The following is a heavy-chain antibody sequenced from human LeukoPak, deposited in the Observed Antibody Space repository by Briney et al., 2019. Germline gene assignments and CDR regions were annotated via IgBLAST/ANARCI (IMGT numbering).Heavy chain of an antibody. V-gene: IGHV3-21*04. D-gene: IGHD7-27*01. J-gene: IGHJ4*02. CDR2: ISISGSYI. CDR1: GFTFSSYT. Sequence: GGSLRLSCAASGFTFSSYTMNWVRQAPGKGLEWVSSISISGSYIYYADSVKGRFTSSRDSAKNSLYLQMDSLGVEDTALYYCVQDWAWGAFGSWGQGTLVTVSS. CDR3: VQDWAWGAFGS.